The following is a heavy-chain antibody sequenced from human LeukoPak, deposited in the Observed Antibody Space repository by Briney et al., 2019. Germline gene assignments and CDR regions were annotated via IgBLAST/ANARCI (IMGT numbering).Heavy chain of an antibody. CDR3: ARFNYGDFTVDY. V-gene: IGHV1-2*02. Sequence: ASVKVSCKASGYTFTNYGISWVRQAPGQGLEWMGWINPNSGGTNYAQKFQGRVTMTRDTSISTAYMELSRLRSDDTAVYYCARFNYGDFTVDYWGQGTLVTVSS. D-gene: IGHD4-17*01. J-gene: IGHJ4*02. CDR1: GYTFTNYG. CDR2: INPNSGGT.